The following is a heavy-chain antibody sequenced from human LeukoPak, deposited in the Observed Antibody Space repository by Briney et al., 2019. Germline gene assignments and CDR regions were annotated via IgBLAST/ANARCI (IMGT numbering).Heavy chain of an antibody. J-gene: IGHJ4*02. CDR2: ISAYNGNT. Sequence: ASVKVSCRASGYTFTSYGISWVRQAPGQGLEWMGWISAYNGNTNYAQKLQGRVTMTTDTSTSTAYMELRSLRSDDTAVYYCARDSDDYGDYFGFDYWGQGTLVTVSS. D-gene: IGHD4-17*01. CDR3: ARDSDDYGDYFGFDY. CDR1: GYTFTSYG. V-gene: IGHV1-18*01.